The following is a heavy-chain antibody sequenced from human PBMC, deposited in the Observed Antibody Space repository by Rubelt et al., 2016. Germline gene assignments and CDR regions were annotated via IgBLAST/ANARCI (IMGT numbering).Heavy chain of an antibody. CDR1: GFTFSSYW. CDR2: INSDGSST. CDR3: AKGLRGGTYDAFDI. Sequence: GGGLVQPGGSLRLPCEASGFTFSSYWMHWVRQAPGKGLVWVSRINSDGSSTDYADSVKGRFTISRDNAKNTLYLQMNSLRAEDTAIYYCAKGLRGGTYDAFDIWGQGAMVTVSS. V-gene: IGHV3-74*01. J-gene: IGHJ3*02. D-gene: IGHD3-16*01.